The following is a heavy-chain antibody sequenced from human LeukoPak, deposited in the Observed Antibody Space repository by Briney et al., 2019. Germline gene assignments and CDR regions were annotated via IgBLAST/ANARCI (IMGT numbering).Heavy chain of an antibody. CDR3: ARDLPMVRGAKDAFDI. Sequence: SETLSLTCTVSGGSISSSSYYWGWIRQPPGKGLEWIGSIYYSGSTYYNPSLKSRVTISVDTSKNQFSLKLSSVTAADTAVYYCARDLPMVRGAKDAFDIWGQGTMVTVSS. CDR2: IYYSGST. D-gene: IGHD3-10*01. CDR1: GGSISSSSYY. V-gene: IGHV4-39*07. J-gene: IGHJ3*02.